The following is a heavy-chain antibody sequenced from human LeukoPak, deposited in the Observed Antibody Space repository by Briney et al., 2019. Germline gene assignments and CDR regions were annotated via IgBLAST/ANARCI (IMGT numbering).Heavy chain of an antibody. D-gene: IGHD3-3*01. V-gene: IGHV4-31*03. CDR3: ARDYTYYDFWSGYSRHWGAGMDV. CDR2: IYYSGST. CDR1: GGSISSGGYY. J-gene: IGHJ6*02. Sequence: PSQTLSLTCTVSGGSISSGGYYWSWIRQHPGKGLEWIGYIYYSGSTYYNPSLKSRVTISVDTSKNQFSLKLSSVTAADTAVYYCARDYTYYDFWSGYSRHWGAGMDVWGQGTTVTVSS.